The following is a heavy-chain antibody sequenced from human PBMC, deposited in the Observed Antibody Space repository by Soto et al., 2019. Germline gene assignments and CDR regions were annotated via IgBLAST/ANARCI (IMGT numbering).Heavy chain of an antibody. CDR1: GFTFSSYA. CDR2: ISYDGSNK. J-gene: IGHJ4*02. V-gene: IGHV3-30-3*01. D-gene: IGHD5-18*01. CDR3: AVTWIQLWSPFDY. Sequence: GGSLRLSCAASGFTFSSYAMHWVRQAPGKGLEWVAVISYDGSNKYYADSVKGRFTISRDNSKNTLYLQMNSLRAEDTAVYYCAVTWIQLWSPFDYWGQGTLVTVSS.